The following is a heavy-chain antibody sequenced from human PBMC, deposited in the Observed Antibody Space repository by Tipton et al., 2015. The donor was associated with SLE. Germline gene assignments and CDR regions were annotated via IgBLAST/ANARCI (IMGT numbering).Heavy chain of an antibody. CDR1: GASASSNNYD. CDR3: VRDGAGDLGAFDI. V-gene: IGHV4-39*07. CDR2: VYITGNT. J-gene: IGHJ3*02. D-gene: IGHD2-21*02. Sequence: TLSLTCNVSGASASSNNYDWGWIRQPPGKGLEWIGSVYITGNTYYNPSLKSRVTISVDTLKNQISLKLTSVTAADTALYYCVRDGAGDLGAFDIWGQGTLVTVSS.